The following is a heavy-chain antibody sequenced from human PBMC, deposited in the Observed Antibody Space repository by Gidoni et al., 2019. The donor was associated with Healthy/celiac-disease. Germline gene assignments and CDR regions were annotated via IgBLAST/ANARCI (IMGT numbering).Heavy chain of an antibody. Sequence: EVQLVESGGGWVKPGRSLRRPCTASGCTFGDYAMSWFRQAPGRGLGWGGFMRGKAYGGTTEYAAAVKGRFTISRDDSKSSAYLQMNSLKTEDTAVYYCTRDRPYGSGSSYFDYWGQGTLVTVSS. V-gene: IGHV3-49*05. CDR2: MRGKAYGGTT. J-gene: IGHJ4*02. D-gene: IGHD3-10*01. CDR3: TRDRPYGSGSSYFDY. CDR1: GCTFGDYA.